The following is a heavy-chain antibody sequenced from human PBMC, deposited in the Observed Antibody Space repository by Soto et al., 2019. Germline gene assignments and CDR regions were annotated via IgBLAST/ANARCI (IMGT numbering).Heavy chain of an antibody. Sequence: GGSLRLSCVASGFTFMSYWMSWVRQAPGKGLEWVANIKQDGSESYYVDSVKGRFTISRDNANNSLFLQMNSLRVEDTAVYYCARDWTPLDYWGQGTLVTVSS. J-gene: IGHJ4*02. D-gene: IGHD2-15*01. V-gene: IGHV3-7*05. CDR1: GFTFMSYW. CDR2: IKQDGSES. CDR3: ARDWTPLDY.